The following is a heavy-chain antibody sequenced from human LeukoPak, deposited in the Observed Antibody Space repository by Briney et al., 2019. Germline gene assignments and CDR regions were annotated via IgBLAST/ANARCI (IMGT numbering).Heavy chain of an antibody. CDR1: GGSISSYH. CDR2: IYYSGST. CDR3: AREAPYYYMDV. V-gene: IGHV4-59*01. J-gene: IGHJ6*03. Sequence: PSETLSLTCTVSGGSISSYHWSWIRQPPGKGLEWIGYIYYSGSTNYNPSLKSRVTISVDTSKNQFSLKLSFVTAADTAVYYCAREAPYYYMDVWGKGTTVTVSS.